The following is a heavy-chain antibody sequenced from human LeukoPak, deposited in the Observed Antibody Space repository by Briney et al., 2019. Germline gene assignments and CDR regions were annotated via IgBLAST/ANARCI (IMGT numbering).Heavy chain of an antibody. D-gene: IGHD3-10*01. Sequence: SETLSLTCAVSGYSISSGYYWGWIRQPPGKGLEWIGSIYHSGSTYYNPSLKSRVTISVDTSKNQFSLKLSSVTAADTAVYYCARVGGGSGSYWHWFDPWGQGTLVTVSS. J-gene: IGHJ5*02. CDR3: ARVGGGSGSYWHWFDP. CDR2: IYHSGST. CDR1: GYSISSGYY. V-gene: IGHV4-38-2*01.